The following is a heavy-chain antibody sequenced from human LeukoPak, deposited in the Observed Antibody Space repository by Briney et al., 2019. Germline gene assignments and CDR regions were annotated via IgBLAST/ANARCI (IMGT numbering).Heavy chain of an antibody. CDR3: AIDHGSGDPMLSYFDY. D-gene: IGHD3-10*01. CDR1: GFTFSSYG. J-gene: IGHJ4*02. V-gene: IGHV3-33*01. CDR2: IWYDGSNK. Sequence: SGGSLRLSCAASGFTFSSYGMHWVRQAPGKGLEWVAVIWYDGSNKYYADSVKGRFTISRDNSKNTLYLQMNSLRAEDTAVYYCAIDHGSGDPMLSYFDYWGQGTLVTVSS.